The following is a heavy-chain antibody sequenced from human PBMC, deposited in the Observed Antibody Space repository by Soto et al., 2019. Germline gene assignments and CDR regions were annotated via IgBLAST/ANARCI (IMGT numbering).Heavy chain of an antibody. CDR1: GGTFSSYA. CDR2: IIPIFGTA. J-gene: IGHJ6*02. Sequence: GASVKVSCKASGGTFSSYAISGVRQAPGRGLEWMGGIIPIFGTANYAQKFQGRVTITADKSTSTAYMELSSLRSEDTAVYYCARVIAAAGNKVYYYGMDVWGQGTTVTVSS. V-gene: IGHV1-69*06. D-gene: IGHD6-13*01. CDR3: ARVIAAAGNKVYYYGMDV.